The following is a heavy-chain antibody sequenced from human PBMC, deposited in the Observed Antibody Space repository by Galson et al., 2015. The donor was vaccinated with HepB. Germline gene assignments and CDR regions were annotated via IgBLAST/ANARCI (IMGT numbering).Heavy chain of an antibody. V-gene: IGHV3-23*01. D-gene: IGHD3-22*01. CDR1: GFTFSSYA. CDR2: ISGSGGST. J-gene: IGHJ4*02. Sequence: SLRLSCAASGFTFSSYAMSWVRQAPGKGLEWVLAISGSGGSTYYADSVKGRFTISRDNSKNTLYLQMNSLRAEDTAVYYCAKAYDSSGYYAQVFDYWGQGTLVTVSS. CDR3: AKAYDSSGYYAQVFDY.